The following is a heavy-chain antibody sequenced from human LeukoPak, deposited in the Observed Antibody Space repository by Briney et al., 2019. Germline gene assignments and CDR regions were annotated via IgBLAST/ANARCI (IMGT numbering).Heavy chain of an antibody. V-gene: IGHV3-23*01. CDR1: GFTVSSNY. Sequence: GGSLRLSCAASGFTVSSNYMSWVRQAPGKGLEWVSAISGSGGSTYYADSVKGRFTISRDNSKNTLYLQMNSLRAKDTAVYYCATDSSGYQSLDYWGQGTLVTVSS. CDR2: ISGSGGST. J-gene: IGHJ4*02. CDR3: ATDSSGYQSLDY. D-gene: IGHD3-22*01.